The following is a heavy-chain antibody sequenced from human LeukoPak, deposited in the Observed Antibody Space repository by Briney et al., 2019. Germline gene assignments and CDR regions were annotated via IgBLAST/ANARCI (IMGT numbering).Heavy chain of an antibody. CDR2: ISAYNGNT. Sequence: ASVKVSCKASGYTFTSYGISWVRQAPGQGLEWMGWISAYNGNTNYAQKLQGRVTMTTDTSTSTAYMELRSLRSDDTAVYYCARENFKVVPAANDYWGQGTLVTVSS. D-gene: IGHD2-2*01. CDR1: GYTFTSYG. V-gene: IGHV1-18*01. CDR3: ARENFKVVPAANDY. J-gene: IGHJ4*02.